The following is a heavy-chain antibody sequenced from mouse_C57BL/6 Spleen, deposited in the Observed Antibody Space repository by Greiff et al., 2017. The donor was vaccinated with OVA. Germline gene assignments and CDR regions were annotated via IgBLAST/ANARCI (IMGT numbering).Heavy chain of an antibody. CDR3: ARSGSYDYDVGAMDY. D-gene: IGHD2-4*01. CDR1: CYTFTSYW. J-gene: IGHJ4*01. Sequence: QVPLPQPGAELVKPGASVTLSCKASCYTFTSYWMHWVKQRPGPGLEWIGMIHPNSGSTNYNEKFTSKATLTVDKSSSTAYMQLSSLTSEDSAVYYCARSGSYDYDVGAMDYWGQGTSVTVSS. V-gene: IGHV1-64*01. CDR2: IHPNSGST.